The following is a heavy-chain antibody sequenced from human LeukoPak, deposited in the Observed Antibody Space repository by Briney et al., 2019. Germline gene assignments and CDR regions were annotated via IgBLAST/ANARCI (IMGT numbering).Heavy chain of an antibody. Sequence: ASVTVSCTASGYTFTGYYMHWVRQAPGQGLEWMGWINPNSGGTNYAQKFQGRVTMTRDTSISTAYMELSRLRSDDTAVYYCARVRATVTTHHWFDPWGQGTLVTVSS. J-gene: IGHJ5*02. V-gene: IGHV1-2*02. D-gene: IGHD4-17*01. CDR3: ARVRATVTTHHWFDP. CDR1: GYTFTGYY. CDR2: INPNSGGT.